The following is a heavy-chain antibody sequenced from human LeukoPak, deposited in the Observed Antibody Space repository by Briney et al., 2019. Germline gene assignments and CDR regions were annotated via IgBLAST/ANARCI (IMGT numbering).Heavy chain of an antibody. CDR2: INPNSGGT. D-gene: IGHD4-17*01. CDR1: GYTFTGYY. J-gene: IGHJ4*02. CDR3: ARVGDYGDYSLSY. V-gene: IGHV1-2*02. Sequence: ASVKVSCKASGYTFTGYYMHWVRQAPGQGLEWLGWINPNSGGTNYAQKFQGRVTMTRDTSISTAYMELSRLRSDDTAVYYRARVGDYGDYSLSYWGQGTLVTVSS.